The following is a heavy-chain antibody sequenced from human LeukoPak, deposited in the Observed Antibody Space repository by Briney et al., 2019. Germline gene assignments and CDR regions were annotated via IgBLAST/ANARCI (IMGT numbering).Heavy chain of an antibody. CDR3: ARWGRYSSRPFDY. CDR1: GGTFSSYA. CDR2: IIPIFGTA. D-gene: IGHD6-13*01. Sequence: SVKVSCKASGGTFSSYAISWVRQAPGQGLEWMGGIIPIFGTANYAQKFQGRVTITTDESTSTAYMELSSLRSEDTAVYYCARWGRYSSRPFDYWGQGTLVTVSS. J-gene: IGHJ4*02. V-gene: IGHV1-69*05.